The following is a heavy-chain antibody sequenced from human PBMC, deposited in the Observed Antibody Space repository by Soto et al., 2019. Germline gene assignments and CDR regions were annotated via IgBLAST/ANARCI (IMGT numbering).Heavy chain of an antibody. D-gene: IGHD6-19*01. CDR1: GGTFSSYA. Sequence: ASVKVRGKASGGTFSSYAISWVRQAPGQGLEWMGGIIPIFGTANYAQKFQGRVTITADESTSTAYMELSSLRSEDTAVYYCASGAFIAVAGTSLDYWGQGPLVTVSS. CDR3: ASGAFIAVAGTSLDY. V-gene: IGHV1-69*13. J-gene: IGHJ4*02. CDR2: IIPIFGTA.